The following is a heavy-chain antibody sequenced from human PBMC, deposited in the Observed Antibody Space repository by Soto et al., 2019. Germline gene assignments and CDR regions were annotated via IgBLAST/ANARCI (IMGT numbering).Heavy chain of an antibody. CDR2: ISGSGGST. D-gene: IGHD3-16*01. V-gene: IGHV3-23*01. CDR1: GFTFSSYA. Sequence: PGGSLRLSCAASGFTFSSYAMSWVRQAPGKGLEWVSAISGSGGSTYYADSVKGRFTISRDNSKNTLYLQMNSLRAEDTAVYYCAKDVIPLGTGRYALTYYYYGMDVWGQGTTVTVSS. CDR3: AKDVIPLGTGRYALTYYYYGMDV. J-gene: IGHJ6*02.